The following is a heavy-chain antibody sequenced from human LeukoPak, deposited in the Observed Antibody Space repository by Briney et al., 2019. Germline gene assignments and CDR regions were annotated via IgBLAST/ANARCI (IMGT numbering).Heavy chain of an antibody. Sequence: PGGSLRLSCAASGFTVSIHYMSWVRQAPGKGLEWVSITYSGGSTYYADSMKGRFTISRDNSKNTLSLQMNSLRAEDTAVYYCESGSSWPMFDIWGQGTMVTVYS. V-gene: IGHV3-66*02. CDR1: GFTVSIHY. CDR2: TYSGGST. D-gene: IGHD6-13*01. CDR3: ESGSSWPMFDI. J-gene: IGHJ3*02.